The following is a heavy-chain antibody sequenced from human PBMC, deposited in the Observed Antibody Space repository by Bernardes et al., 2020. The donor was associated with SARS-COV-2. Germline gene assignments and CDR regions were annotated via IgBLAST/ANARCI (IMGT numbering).Heavy chain of an antibody. Sequence: SQTLSLTCAISGDSVSSTSAAWNWIRQSPSRGLEWLGTTYYRSKWYNDYAVSVKSRIIINPDTSKNQFSLKLSSVTAADTAVYYCARDTDFYSSDWLDYWGQGTLVTVSS. V-gene: IGHV6-1*01. CDR1: GDSVSSTSAA. D-gene: IGHD6-19*01. J-gene: IGHJ4*02. CDR3: ARDTDFYSSDWLDY. CDR2: TYYRSKWYN.